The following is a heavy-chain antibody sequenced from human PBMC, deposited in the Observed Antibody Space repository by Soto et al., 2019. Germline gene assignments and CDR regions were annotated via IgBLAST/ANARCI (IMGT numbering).Heavy chain of an antibody. CDR1: GGSITNGGYY. CDR3: ARSVFP. CDR2: IYYSVFT. Sequence: QVQLQESGPGLVKPSQTLSLTCTVSGGSITNGGYYCSWIRQHPGKGLEWIGDIYYSVFTYYNPSLKRRVTISVDTSKNQFSLKLSSVTAADTAVYYCARSVFPWGQGTLVTVSS. V-gene: IGHV4-31*03. J-gene: IGHJ5*02.